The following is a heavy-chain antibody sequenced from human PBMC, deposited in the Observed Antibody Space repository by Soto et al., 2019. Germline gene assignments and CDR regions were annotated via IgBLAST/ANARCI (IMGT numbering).Heavy chain of an antibody. V-gene: IGHV1-69*01. CDR2: IIPILGTA. Sequence: QVQLVQSGAEVKKPGSSVKVSCKASGGTFSSYAITWVRQAPGQGLEWMGGIIPILGTANYALKFQGRVTITADESTSTAYMELSSLRSEDTAVYYCARASDYYDSSGYHYDAFDIWGQGTMVTVSS. CDR1: GGTFSSYA. J-gene: IGHJ3*02. D-gene: IGHD3-22*01. CDR3: ARASDYYDSSGYHYDAFDI.